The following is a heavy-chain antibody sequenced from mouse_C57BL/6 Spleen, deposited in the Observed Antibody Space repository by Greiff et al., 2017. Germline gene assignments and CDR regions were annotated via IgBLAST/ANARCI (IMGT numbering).Heavy chain of an antibody. V-gene: IGHV1-81*01. Sequence: QVHVKQSGAELARPGASVKLSCKASGYTFTSYGISWVKQRTGQGLEWIGEIYPRSGNTYYNEKFKGKATLTADKSSSTAYMELRSLTSEDSAVYFCARADSNYYAMDYWGQGTSVTVSS. D-gene: IGHD2-4*01. CDR1: GYTFTSYG. J-gene: IGHJ4*01. CDR3: ARADSNYYAMDY. CDR2: IYPRSGNT.